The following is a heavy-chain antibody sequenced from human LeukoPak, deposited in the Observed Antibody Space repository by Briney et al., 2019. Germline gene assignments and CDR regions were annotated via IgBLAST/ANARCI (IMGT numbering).Heavy chain of an antibody. CDR2: MYYSGST. CDR1: CGSISSGDYY. CDR3: ARPYYYDSRIDP. D-gene: IGHD3-22*01. J-gene: IGHJ5*02. Sequence: SDPLSPTGTVACGSISSGDYYCSWIRQPPGKGLEWIAYMYYSGSTYYNPSLKSRVTMSADTSKNQLSLKLSSVTAADTAVYYCARPYYYDSRIDPWGQGILVTVSS. V-gene: IGHV4-30-4*02.